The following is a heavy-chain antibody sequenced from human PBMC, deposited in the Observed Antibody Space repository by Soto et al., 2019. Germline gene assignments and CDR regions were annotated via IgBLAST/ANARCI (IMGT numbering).Heavy chain of an antibody. Sequence: ASVKVSCKASGYTFTSYGISWVRQAPGQGLEWMGWISAYNGNTNYAQKLQGRVTMTTDTSTSTAYMELRSLRSDNTAVYYCARASEGTRGYSGHGYYYYYYMDVWGKGTTVTVSS. V-gene: IGHV1-18*01. CDR1: GYTFTSYG. J-gene: IGHJ6*03. D-gene: IGHD5-12*01. CDR2: ISAYNGNT. CDR3: ARASEGTRGYSGHGYYYYYYMDV.